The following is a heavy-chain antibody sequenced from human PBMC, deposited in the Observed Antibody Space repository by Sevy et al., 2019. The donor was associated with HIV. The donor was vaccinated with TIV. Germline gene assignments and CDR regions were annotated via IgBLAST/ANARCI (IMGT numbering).Heavy chain of an antibody. CDR3: AKGLDTAMVYGMDV. Sequence: GGSLRLSCAASGFTFSSYAMSWVRQAPGKGLEWVSGISGSGGSTYYADSVKGRFTNSRDNSKNTRYLQMNSLRAEDTAVYYCAKGLDTAMVYGMDVWGQGTTVTVSS. CDR2: ISGSGGST. V-gene: IGHV3-23*01. D-gene: IGHD5-18*01. CDR1: GFTFSSYA. J-gene: IGHJ6*02.